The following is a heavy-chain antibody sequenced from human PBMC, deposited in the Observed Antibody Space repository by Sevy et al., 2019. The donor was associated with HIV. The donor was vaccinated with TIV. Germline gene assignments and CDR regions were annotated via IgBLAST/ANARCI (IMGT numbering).Heavy chain of an antibody. CDR3: ARPRFLEWLSSAAFDI. Sequence: GGSLRLSCAASEFMFSTYAMHWVRQAPGKGVEWVAFIAYDGSNKNYADSVKGRFTLSRDNSKNTLYLQMNSLGAEDTAVYYCARPRFLEWLSSAAFDIWGQGTMVTVSS. CDR2: IAYDGSNK. V-gene: IGHV3-30*04. J-gene: IGHJ3*02. D-gene: IGHD3-3*01. CDR1: EFMFSTYA.